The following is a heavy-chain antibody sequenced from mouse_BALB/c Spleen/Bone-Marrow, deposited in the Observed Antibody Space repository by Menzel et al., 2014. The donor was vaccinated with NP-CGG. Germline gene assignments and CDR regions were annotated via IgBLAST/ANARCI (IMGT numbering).Heavy chain of an antibody. J-gene: IGHJ2*01. Sequence: QVQLQQPGAELVRPGSSVKISCKASGYVFSTYWMNWVKPRPGQGLEWIGQIYPGDGDTNYNGKFKGTATLTADKSSSTAYMQLSGLTSEDSAVYFCARSGYGSSYDYWGQGTTLTVSS. D-gene: IGHD1-1*01. CDR2: IYPGDGDT. V-gene: IGHV1-80*01. CDR1: GYVFSTYW. CDR3: ARSGYGSSYDY.